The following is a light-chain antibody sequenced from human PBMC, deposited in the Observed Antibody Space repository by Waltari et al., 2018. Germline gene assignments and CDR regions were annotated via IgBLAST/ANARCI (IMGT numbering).Light chain of an antibody. CDR3: QKYVSLPAT. Sequence: EIVLTQSPGTLSLSPGERATLSCRASQRVGKSLAWYQQKPGQAPRLLIYDASSRATGIPDRFSGSGFGTDFSLTISRLEPEDFAVYYCQKYVSLPATFGQGTKVEIK. J-gene: IGKJ1*01. V-gene: IGKV3-20*01. CDR1: QRVGKS. CDR2: DAS.